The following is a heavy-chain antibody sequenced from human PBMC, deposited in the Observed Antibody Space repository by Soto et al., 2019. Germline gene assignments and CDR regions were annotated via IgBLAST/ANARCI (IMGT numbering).Heavy chain of an antibody. CDR1: GYTFTSYD. CDR2: MNPNSGNT. CDR3: ARVVIPYYDFWSGYYTGYYYYGMDV. Sequence: ASVKVSCKASGYTFTSYDINWVRQATGQGLEWMGWMNPNSGNTGYAQKLQGRVTMTRNTSISTAYMELSSLRSEDTAVYYCARVVIPYYDFWSGYYTGYYYYGMDVWGQGTTVTVSS. V-gene: IGHV1-8*01. J-gene: IGHJ6*02. D-gene: IGHD3-3*01.